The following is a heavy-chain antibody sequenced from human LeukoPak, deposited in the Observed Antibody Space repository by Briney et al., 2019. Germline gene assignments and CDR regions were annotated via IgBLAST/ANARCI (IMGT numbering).Heavy chain of an antibody. CDR2: IYYSGST. J-gene: IGHJ6*02. D-gene: IGHD6-13*01. CDR3: ARGSPRYSSSWPNYYYYGMDV. Sequence: SETLSLTCTVSGGSISSSSYYWGWLRQPPGKGLEWLGSIYYSGSTYYNPSLKSRVTISVDTSKNQFSLKLSSVTAADTAVYYCARGSPRYSSSWPNYYYYGMDVWGQGTTVTVSS. V-gene: IGHV4-39*01. CDR1: GGSISSSSYY.